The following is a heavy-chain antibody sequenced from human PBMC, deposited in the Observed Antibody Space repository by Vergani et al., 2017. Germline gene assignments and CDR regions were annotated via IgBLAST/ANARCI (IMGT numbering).Heavy chain of an antibody. CDR2: IIPIFGTA. CDR1: GGTFSSYA. J-gene: IGHJ4*02. Sequence: QVQLVQSGAEVKKPGSSVKVSCKASGGTFSSYAISWVRQAPGQGLEWMGGIIPIFGTANYAQKFQGRVTITADESTSTAYMELSSLRSEDTAVYYCAGDDSPYNWNPRVGFDYWGQGTLVTVSS. D-gene: IGHD1-20*01. CDR3: AGDDSPYNWNPRVGFDY. V-gene: IGHV1-69*01.